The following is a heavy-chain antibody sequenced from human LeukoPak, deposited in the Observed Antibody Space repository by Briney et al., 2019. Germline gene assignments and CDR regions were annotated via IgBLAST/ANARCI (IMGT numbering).Heavy chain of an antibody. CDR1: GGSISSYY. V-gene: IGHV4-59*01. J-gene: IGHJ4*02. D-gene: IGHD6-13*01. Sequence: SETLSLTCNVSGGSISSYYWSWIRQPPGKGLEWIGYISYSGSTNHNPSLKSRVTISVDTSKNQVSLKLSSVTAADTAVYYCGRGGLASAGTLDYWGQGTLVTVSS. CDR2: ISYSGST. CDR3: GRGGLASAGTLDY.